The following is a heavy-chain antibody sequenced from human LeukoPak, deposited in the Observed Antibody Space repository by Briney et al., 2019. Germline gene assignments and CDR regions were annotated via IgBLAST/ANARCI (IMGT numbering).Heavy chain of an antibody. D-gene: IGHD3-22*01. Sequence: SETLSLTCAVYGGSFSGYYWSWIRQPPGKGLEWIGEINHSGSTNFNPSLKSRVTISVDTSKNQFSLKLSSVTAADTAVYYCARAIVGNPFYYYYMDVWGKGTTVTVSS. CDR2: INHSGST. J-gene: IGHJ6*03. CDR1: GGSFSGYY. CDR3: ARAIVGNPFYYYYMDV. V-gene: IGHV4-34*01.